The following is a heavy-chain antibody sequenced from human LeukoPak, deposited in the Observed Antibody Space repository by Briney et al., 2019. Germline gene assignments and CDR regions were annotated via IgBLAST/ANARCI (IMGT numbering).Heavy chain of an antibody. D-gene: IGHD6-6*01. CDR3: AKALAHRYSSSTMIAY. CDR1: VFTFSRYA. CDR2: ISVSGGST. J-gene: IGHJ4*02. Sequence: GGSLTLSRAASVFTFSRYAMSWVRQAPGKGLERVSAISVSGGSTYYADSGKGRFTISRDNSKNTLYLQMNSLRAADTAVYYYAKALAHRYSSSTMIAYWGQGTLVTVSS. V-gene: IGHV3-23*01.